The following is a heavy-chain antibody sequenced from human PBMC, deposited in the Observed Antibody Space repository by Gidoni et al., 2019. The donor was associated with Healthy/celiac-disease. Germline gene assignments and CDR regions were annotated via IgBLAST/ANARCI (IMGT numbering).Heavy chain of an antibody. CDR2: IVVGSGNT. CDR3: AARSGGSYGYVDL. V-gene: IGHV1-58*02. CDR1: AFPFTSSA. J-gene: IGHJ2*01. Sequence: QLVQSGPQVKKPGTSVKVSCTASAFPFTSSARQWVRQARGQRLEWIGWIVVGSGNTNYAQKLQERVTITRDMSTSTAYRELSSLRAEDTAVYYCAARSGGSYGYVDLWGRGTLVTVSS. D-gene: IGHD1-26*01.